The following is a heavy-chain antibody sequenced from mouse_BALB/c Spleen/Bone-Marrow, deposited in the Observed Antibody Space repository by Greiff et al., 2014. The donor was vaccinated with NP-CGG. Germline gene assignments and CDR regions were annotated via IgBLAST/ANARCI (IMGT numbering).Heavy chain of an antibody. CDR3: ARDYYGSSDY. V-gene: IGHV5-6-3*01. Sequence: EVKLMESGGGLVQPGGSLKLSCAASGFTFSSYGMSWVRQTPDKRLELVATINSNGGSTYYPDSVKGRFTISRDNAKNTLYLQMSNLKSEDTAMYYCARDYYGSSDYWGQGTTLTVSS. D-gene: IGHD1-1*01. CDR1: GFTFSSYG. CDR2: INSNGGST. J-gene: IGHJ2*01.